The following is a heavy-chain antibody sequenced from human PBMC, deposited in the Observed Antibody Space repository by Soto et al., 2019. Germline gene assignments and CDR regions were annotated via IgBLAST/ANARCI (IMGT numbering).Heavy chain of an antibody. D-gene: IGHD6-19*01. CDR3: ARVVAGVFDY. V-gene: IGHV4-31*03. CDR1: GGSIRSGGFY. J-gene: IGHJ4*02. Sequence: QVQLQESGPGLVKPSQTLALTCTVSGGSIRSGGFYWSWIRQHPGKGLEWIGYIYYSGTTYYNPSLKSRVSISTDTSKNQFSLNVRSVTAADTAVYYCARVVAGVFDYCGQGTHVTVSS. CDR2: IYYSGTT.